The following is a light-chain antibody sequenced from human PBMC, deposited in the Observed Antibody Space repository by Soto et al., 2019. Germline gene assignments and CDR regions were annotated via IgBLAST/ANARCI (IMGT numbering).Light chain of an antibody. J-gene: IGLJ3*02. CDR3: ETWDSNTRM. V-gene: IGLV4-60*03. CDR2: LEGSGSY. CDR1: SGHSSDI. Sequence: QPVLTQSSSASASLGSSVKLTCTLSSGHSSDIIAWHQQQPGKAPRYLMKLEGSGSYDKGTGVPDRFSGSRSGADRYLTISNLQSEDEADYYCETWDSNTRMFGGGTKVTVL.